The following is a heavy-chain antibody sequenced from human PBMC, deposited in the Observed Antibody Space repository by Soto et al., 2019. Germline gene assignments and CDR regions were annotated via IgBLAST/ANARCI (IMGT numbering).Heavy chain of an antibody. CDR2: IIPIFGTA. CDR3: SRDQRQLVYYYYGMDV. Sequence: SVEASWKASRGTFSSYAISWVRQAHGQGLEWMGGIIPIFGTANYAQKFQGRVTITADESTSTAYMELSSLRSEDTAVYYFSRDQRQLVYYYYGMDVWGQATLVT. V-gene: IGHV1-69*13. D-gene: IGHD6-13*01. J-gene: IGHJ6*02. CDR1: RGTFSSYA.